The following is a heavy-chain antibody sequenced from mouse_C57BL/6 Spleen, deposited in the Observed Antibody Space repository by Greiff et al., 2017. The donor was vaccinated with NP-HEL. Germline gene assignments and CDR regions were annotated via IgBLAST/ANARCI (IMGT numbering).Heavy chain of an antibody. Sequence: QVQLQQPGAELVKPGASVKLSCKASGYTFTSYWMQWVKQRPGQGLEWIGEIDPSDSYTNYNQKFKGKATLTVDTSSSTAYRQLSSLTSEDSAVYYCARRDIYYGNYDWYFDVWGTGTTVTVSS. CDR2: IDPSDSYT. CDR1: GYTFTSYW. V-gene: IGHV1-50*01. CDR3: ARRDIYYGNYDWYFDV. D-gene: IGHD2-1*01. J-gene: IGHJ1*03.